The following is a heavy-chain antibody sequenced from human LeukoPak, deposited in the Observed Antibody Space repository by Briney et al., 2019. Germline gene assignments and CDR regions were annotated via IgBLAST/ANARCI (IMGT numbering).Heavy chain of an antibody. CDR2: IYSGGTT. V-gene: IGHV3-66*01. CDR3: ASASAWYRIDY. CDR1: GLSVSSNY. J-gene: IGHJ4*02. Sequence: GGSLRLSCAVSGLSVSSNYMSWVRQAPGKGMEWVSLIYSGGTTYYGDAVKGRFTISRENSKNTLYLQMSSLRAEDTAVYYCASASAWYRIDYWGQGTLVTVSS. D-gene: IGHD6-19*01.